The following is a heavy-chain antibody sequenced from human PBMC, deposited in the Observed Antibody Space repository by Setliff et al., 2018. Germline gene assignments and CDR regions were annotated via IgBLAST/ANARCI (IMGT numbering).Heavy chain of an antibody. V-gene: IGHV5-51*01. D-gene: IGHD3-10*01. CDR2: IYPGDSIT. J-gene: IGHJ5*02. CDR3: ARHPYYYGSGTYLDNSNRWFDP. CDR1: GYSFSTCW. Sequence: PGESLKISCKGSGYSFSTCWIGWVRQMPGKGLEWMGIIYPGDSITRYSPSFQGQVTISVDKSINTAYLQWSSLRASDTAIYYCARHPYYYGSGTYLDNSNRWFDPWGQGTLVTVSS.